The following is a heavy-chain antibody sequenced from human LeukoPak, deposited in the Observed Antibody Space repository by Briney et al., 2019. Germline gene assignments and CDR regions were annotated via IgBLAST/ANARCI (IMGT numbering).Heavy chain of an antibody. D-gene: IGHD4-17*01. CDR3: ARDPPDVYGDYEGGLDY. CDR1: GFTFSSYS. CDR2: ISSSSSYI. Sequence: NPGGSLRLSCAASGFTFSSYSMNWVRQAPGEGLEWVSSISSSSSYIYYADSVKGRFTISRDNAKNSLYLQMNSLRTEDTAVYYCARDPPDVYGDYEGGLDYWGQGTLVTVSS. J-gene: IGHJ4*02. V-gene: IGHV3-21*01.